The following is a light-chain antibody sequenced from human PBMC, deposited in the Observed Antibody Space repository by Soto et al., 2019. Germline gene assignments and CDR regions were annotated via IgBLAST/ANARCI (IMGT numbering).Light chain of an antibody. V-gene: IGKV3-11*01. CDR3: QQRSNSIT. CDR2: DAS. Sequence: ELVVTQSPATLSVSPGEGVTLSCRTSQDVSSKLAWYQQKAGQAPSLLIYDASTRATGTPARFSGSGSGTDFTLTISSLEPEDFAVYYCQQRSNSITFGQGTRLENK. CDR1: QDVSSK. J-gene: IGKJ5*01.